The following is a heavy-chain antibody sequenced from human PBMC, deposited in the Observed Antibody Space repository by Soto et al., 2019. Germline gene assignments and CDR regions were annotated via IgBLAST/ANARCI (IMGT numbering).Heavy chain of an antibody. CDR2: IWYDGSNK. V-gene: IGHV3-33*01. CDR3: ARDLGHTRFDP. Sequence: TGGSLRLSCAASGFTFSSYGMHWVRQAPGKGLEWVAVIWYDGSNKYYADSVKGRFTISRDNSKNTLYLQMNSLRAEDTAVYYCARDLGHTRFDPWGQGTLVTVSS. CDR1: GFTFSSYG. J-gene: IGHJ5*02.